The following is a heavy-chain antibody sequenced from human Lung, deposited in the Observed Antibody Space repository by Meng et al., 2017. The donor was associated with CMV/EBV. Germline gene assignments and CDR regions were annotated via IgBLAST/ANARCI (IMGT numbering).Heavy chain of an antibody. J-gene: IGHJ3*02. CDR3: ARGDVVILPSALGGSTVGAFDI. CDR1: GGSITGYY. CDR2: MYYTGRT. V-gene: IGHV4-59*01. Sequence: SXTXSLXXTVSGGSITGYYWSWIRQPPGKGLEWIGYMYYTGRTNYNPSLKSRVTISVDTSKNQFSLKLRSVTAADTAVYYCARGDVVILPSALGGSTVGAFDIWXQGTMVTVSS. D-gene: IGHD2/OR15-2a*01.